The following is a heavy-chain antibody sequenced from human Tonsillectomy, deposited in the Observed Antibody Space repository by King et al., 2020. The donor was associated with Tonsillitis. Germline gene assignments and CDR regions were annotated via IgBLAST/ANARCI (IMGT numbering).Heavy chain of an antibody. CDR1: GYTFTNYD. J-gene: IGHJ4*02. V-gene: IGHV1-18*04. CDR2: ISAYNGNT. D-gene: IGHD2-2*01. CDR3: ARAMPTPNSYYFDY. Sequence: QLVQSGAEVKKPGASVKVSCQASGYTFTNYDINWVRQAPGQGLEWMGWISAYNGNTNYAQKFQGRVTMTTDTSTNTAYMELRSLKSDDTAVYYCARAMPTPNSYYFDYWGQGTLVTVSS.